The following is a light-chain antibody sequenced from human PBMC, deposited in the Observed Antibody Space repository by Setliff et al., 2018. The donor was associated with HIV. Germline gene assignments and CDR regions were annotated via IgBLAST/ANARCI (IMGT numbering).Light chain of an antibody. CDR3: QSYDSSLSGSYV. J-gene: IGLJ1*01. V-gene: IGLV1-40*01. CDR2: LNS. CDR1: SSNIGAGYD. Sequence: QSVLTQPPSVSGAPGQRVTTSCTGSSSNIGAGYDVHWYQQLPGTVPRLLIYLNSNRPSGVPDRFSGSKSGTSASLAITGLQAEDEADYYCQSYDSSLSGSYVFGTGTKVTVL.